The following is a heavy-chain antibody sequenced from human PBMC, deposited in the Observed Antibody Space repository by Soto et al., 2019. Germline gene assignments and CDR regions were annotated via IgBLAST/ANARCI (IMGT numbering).Heavy chain of an antibody. D-gene: IGHD3-22*01. Sequence: PGESLKISCRTSGYRFTSYWIAWVRQMPGKGLEWLGIIFPSDSDTRYSPSFQGQVTISADRSTSTVFLQWASLKASDTAVYFCARKDKSGYFNWFDPWGQGTLVTVSS. CDR3: ARKDKSGYFNWFDP. V-gene: IGHV5-51*01. CDR2: IFPSDSDT. J-gene: IGHJ5*02. CDR1: GYRFTSYW.